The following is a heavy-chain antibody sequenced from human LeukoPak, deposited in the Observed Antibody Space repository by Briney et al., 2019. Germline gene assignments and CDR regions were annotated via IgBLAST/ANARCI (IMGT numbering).Heavy chain of an antibody. V-gene: IGHV3-23*01. Sequence: GRSLRLSCAASGFTFSSYAMHWVRQAPGKGLEWVSAISGSGGSTYYADSVKGRFTISRDNSKNTLYLQMNSLRAEDTAVYYCAKVRYYDSSGYYYYFDYWGQGTLVTVSS. J-gene: IGHJ4*02. CDR1: GFTFSSYA. D-gene: IGHD3-22*01. CDR2: ISGSGGST. CDR3: AKVRYYDSSGYYYYFDY.